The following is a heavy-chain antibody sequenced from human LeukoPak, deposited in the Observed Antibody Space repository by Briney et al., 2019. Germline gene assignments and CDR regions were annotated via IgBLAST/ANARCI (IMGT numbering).Heavy chain of an antibody. D-gene: IGHD2-2*01. Sequence: SETLSLTCTVSGGSISSSSYYWGWIRQPPGKGLEWIGSIYYSGSTYYNPSLKSRVTISVDTSKNQFSLKLSSVTAADTAVYYCARGVGPYQLLWIAYYYYMDVWGKGTTVTVSS. CDR1: GGSISSSSYY. V-gene: IGHV4-39*07. CDR2: IYYSGST. J-gene: IGHJ6*03. CDR3: ARGVGPYQLLWIAYYYYMDV.